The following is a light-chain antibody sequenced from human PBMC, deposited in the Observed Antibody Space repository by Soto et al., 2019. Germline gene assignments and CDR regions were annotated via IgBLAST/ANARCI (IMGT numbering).Light chain of an antibody. Sequence: SALTQPHSVSGSPGQSVTISCIGTSRDVGGYDRVSWYQQPPGTAPKLMIYEVTNRPSGVPDRFSGSRSGKTASLAISGLQAEDEGDYYCTSYTSNSTWVFGGGTKVTVL. J-gene: IGLJ3*02. V-gene: IGLV2-18*02. CDR2: EVT. CDR3: TSYTSNSTWV. CDR1: SRDVGGYDR.